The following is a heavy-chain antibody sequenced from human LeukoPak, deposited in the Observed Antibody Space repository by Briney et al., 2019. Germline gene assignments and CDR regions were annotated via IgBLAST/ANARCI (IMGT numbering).Heavy chain of an antibody. CDR3: ARLYGPDAFDI. J-gene: IGHJ3*02. CDR1: GFTFSTYG. V-gene: IGHV3-66*01. D-gene: IGHD4-17*01. Sequence: PGRSLRLSCAASGFTFSTYGMHWVRQAPGKGLEWVSVIYSGGSTSCADSVKGRFTISRDSSKNTLFLQMNSLRAEDTAVYYCARLYGPDAFDIWGQGTMVTVSS. CDR2: IYSGGST.